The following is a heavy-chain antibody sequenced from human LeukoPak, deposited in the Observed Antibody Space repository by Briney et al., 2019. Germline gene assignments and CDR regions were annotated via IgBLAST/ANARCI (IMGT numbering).Heavy chain of an antibody. J-gene: IGHJ5*02. V-gene: IGHV4-59*10. CDR2: IYTSGST. CDR3: ARGGYCSSTSCYNWFDP. D-gene: IGHD2-2*01. Sequence: SETLSLTCAVYGGSFSGYYWSWIRQPAGKGLEWIGRIYTSGSTNYNPSLKSRVTMSVDTSKNQFSLKLSSVTAADTAVYYCARGGYCSSTSCYNWFDPWGQGTLVTVSS. CDR1: GGSFSGYY.